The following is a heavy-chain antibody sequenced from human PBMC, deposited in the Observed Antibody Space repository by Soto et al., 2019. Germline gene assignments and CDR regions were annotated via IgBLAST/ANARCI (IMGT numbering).Heavy chain of an antibody. CDR2: IYYSGST. Sequence: SETLSLTCTVSGGSISSSSYYWGWIRQPPGKGLEWIGSIYYSGSTNYNPSLKSRVTISVDKSKNQFSLKLSSVTAADTAVYYCARALAYGDYYYYGMDVWGQGTTVTVSS. CDR3: ARALAYGDYYYYGMDV. J-gene: IGHJ6*02. D-gene: IGHD4-17*01. V-gene: IGHV4-39*07. CDR1: GGSISSSSYY.